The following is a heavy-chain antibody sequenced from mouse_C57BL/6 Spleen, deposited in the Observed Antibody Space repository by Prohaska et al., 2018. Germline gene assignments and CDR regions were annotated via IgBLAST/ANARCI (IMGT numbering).Heavy chain of an antibody. V-gene: IGHV8-12*01. CDR1: GFSMSTSGLG. Sequence: QVTLKESGPGILQSSQSLSITCSFSGFSMSTSGLGVSWIRQPSGKGLEWLAHIYWDDGKRYLPSLKSRLTISKDTSRNQVFLKLTSVDTADTATYYCAREGYYAMDYWGQGTSVTVSS. J-gene: IGHJ4*01. CDR2: IYWDDGK. CDR3: AREGYYAMDY.